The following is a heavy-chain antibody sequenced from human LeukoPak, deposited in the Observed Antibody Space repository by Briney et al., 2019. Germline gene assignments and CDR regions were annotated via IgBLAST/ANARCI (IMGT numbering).Heavy chain of an antibody. CDR1: GYTFTSYA. CDR3: ARDAVIGEGPLRSFDY. CDR2: INAGNGNT. V-gene: IGHV1-3*01. Sequence: ASVKVSCKASGYTFTSYAMHWVRQAPGQRLEWMGWINAGNGNTKYSQKFQGRVTITRDTSASTAYMELSSLRSEDTAVYYCARDAVIGEGPLRSFDYWGQGTLVTVSS. J-gene: IGHJ4*02. D-gene: IGHD3-3*01.